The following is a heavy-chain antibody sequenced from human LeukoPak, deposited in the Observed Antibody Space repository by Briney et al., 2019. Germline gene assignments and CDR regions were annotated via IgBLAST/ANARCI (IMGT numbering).Heavy chain of an antibody. V-gene: IGHV4-39*01. CDR1: GGSISSSSYY. CDR2: IYYSGST. Sequence: SETLSLTCTVSGGSISSSSYYWGWIRQPPGKGLEWIGSIYYSGSTYYNPSLKSRVTISVDTSKNQFSLKLSSVTAADTAVYYCARHPSVKRGGNYYYYGMDVWGQGTTVTVSS. D-gene: IGHD3-16*01. J-gene: IGHJ6*02. CDR3: ARHPSVKRGGNYYYYGMDV.